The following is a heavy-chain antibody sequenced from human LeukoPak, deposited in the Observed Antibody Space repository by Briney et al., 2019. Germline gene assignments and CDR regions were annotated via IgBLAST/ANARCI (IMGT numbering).Heavy chain of an antibody. D-gene: IGHD4-11*01. CDR3: ARETHDYSNYGLDYYYYHYMDV. V-gene: IGHV1-46*01. Sequence: ASVKVSCKASGYTFTSYYMHWVRQAPGQGLEWMGIINPSGGSTSYARKFQGRVTMTRDTSTSTVYMELSSLRSEDTAVYYCARETHDYSNYGLDYYYYHYMDVWGKGTTVTVSS. CDR1: GYTFTSYY. J-gene: IGHJ6*03. CDR2: INPSGGST.